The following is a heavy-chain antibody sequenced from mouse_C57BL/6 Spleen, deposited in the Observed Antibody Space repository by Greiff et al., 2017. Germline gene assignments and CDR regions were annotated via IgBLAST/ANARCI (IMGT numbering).Heavy chain of an antibody. J-gene: IGHJ4*01. V-gene: IGHV1-22*01. Sequence: EVKLMESGPELVKPGASVKMSCKASGYTFTDYNMHWVKQSHGKSLEWIGYINPNNGGTSYNQKFKGKATLTVNKSSSTAYMELRSLTSEDSAVYYCARQLRLGAMDYWGQGTSVTVSS. CDR1: GYTFTDYN. CDR3: ARQLRLGAMDY. D-gene: IGHD3-2*02. CDR2: INPNNGGT.